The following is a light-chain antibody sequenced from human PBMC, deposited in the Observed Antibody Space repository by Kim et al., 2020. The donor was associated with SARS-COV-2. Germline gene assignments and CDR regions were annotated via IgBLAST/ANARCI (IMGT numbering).Light chain of an antibody. J-gene: IGKJ1*01. CDR1: SNY. CDR2: AAS. V-gene: IGKV3-20*01. Sequence: SNYLAWYQQIPGRAPRLLIYAASRRATAIPDRFSGSGSGTDFTLTISRLEPEDFAVYFCQQYGSSPRTFGQGTKVDIK. CDR3: QQYGSSPRT.